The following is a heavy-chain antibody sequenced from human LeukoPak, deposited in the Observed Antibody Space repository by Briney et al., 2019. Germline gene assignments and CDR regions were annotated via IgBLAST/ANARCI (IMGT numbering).Heavy chain of an antibody. J-gene: IGHJ5*02. Sequence: SETLSLTCTVYGGPFSGYYWSWIRQPPGKGLEWIGEINHSGSTNYNPSLKSRVTISVDTSKNQFSLKLSSVTAADTAVYYCARGDTADLFGWFDPWGQGTLVTVSS. CDR3: ARGDTADLFGWFDP. CDR1: GGPFSGYY. CDR2: INHSGST. D-gene: IGHD5-18*01. V-gene: IGHV4-34*01.